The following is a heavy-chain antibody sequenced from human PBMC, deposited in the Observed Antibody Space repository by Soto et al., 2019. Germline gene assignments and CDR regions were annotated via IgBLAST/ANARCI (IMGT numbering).Heavy chain of an antibody. Sequence: QVQLVESGGGVVQPGRSLRHSCAASGFTFSSYGMHWVRQAPGKGLEWVAVIWYDGSNKYYADSVKGRFTISRDNSKNTLYLQMNSLRAEDTAVYYCARDVMVTAMVMWYFDLWGRGTLVTVSS. J-gene: IGHJ2*01. V-gene: IGHV3-33*01. CDR1: GFTFSSYG. D-gene: IGHD2-21*02. CDR2: IWYDGSNK. CDR3: ARDVMVTAMVMWYFDL.